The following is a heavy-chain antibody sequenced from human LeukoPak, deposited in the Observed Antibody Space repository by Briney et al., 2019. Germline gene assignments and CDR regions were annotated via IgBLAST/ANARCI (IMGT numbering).Heavy chain of an antibody. CDR2: INHSGST. J-gene: IGHJ4*02. D-gene: IGHD2-15*01. V-gene: IGHV4-34*01. CDR1: GGSFSGYY. CDR3: ARGSHCSGGSCYHNFDY. Sequence: PSEILSLTCAVYGGSFSGYYWSWIRQPPGKGLERIGEINHSGSTNYNPSLKSRVTISVDTSKNQFSLKLSSVTAADTAVYYCARGSHCSGGSCYHNFDYWGQGTLVTVSS.